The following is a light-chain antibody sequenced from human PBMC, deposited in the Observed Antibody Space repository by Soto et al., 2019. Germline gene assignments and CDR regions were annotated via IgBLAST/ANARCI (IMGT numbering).Light chain of an antibody. V-gene: IGKV3-20*01. Sequence: IVLTQSPGTLSLYPVERATLSCRASQRVSSNYLAWYQQKPGQAPRLLIYGASSRATGIPDRFSGSGSGTDFTLTISRLEPEDFALYYCPQYGSSPWTFGQGTKVDIK. CDR3: PQYGSSPWT. J-gene: IGKJ1*01. CDR1: QRVSSNY. CDR2: GAS.